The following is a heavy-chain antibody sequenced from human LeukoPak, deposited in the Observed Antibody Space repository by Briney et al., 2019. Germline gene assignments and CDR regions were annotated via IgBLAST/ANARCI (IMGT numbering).Heavy chain of an antibody. CDR1: GGSFSGYY. CDR2: KNHSGRT. Sequence: SETLSLTCAVYGGSFSGYYWSWIRQPPGKGLEWIGEKNHSGRTNYNPSLKSRLTISADTSKNQFSPKLSSVTAADTAVYYCARQSRIWGSYRYAFDIWGQGTMVTVSS. J-gene: IGHJ3*02. D-gene: IGHD3-16*02. V-gene: IGHV4-34*01. CDR3: ARQSRIWGSYRYAFDI.